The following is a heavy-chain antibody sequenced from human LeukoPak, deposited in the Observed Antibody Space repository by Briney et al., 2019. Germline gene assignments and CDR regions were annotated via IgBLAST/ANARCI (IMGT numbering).Heavy chain of an antibody. D-gene: IGHD3-10*01. CDR2: IYYSGST. CDR3: ARGAVYGSGSYYNVGYFDY. V-gene: IGHV4-39*07. Sequence: SETLSLTCTVSGGSISSSSYYWGWIRQPPGKGLEWIGSIYYSGSTYYNPSLKSRVTISVDTSKNQFSLKLSSVTAADTAVYYCARGAVYGSGSYYNVGYFDYWGQGTLVTVSS. CDR1: GGSISSSSYY. J-gene: IGHJ4*02.